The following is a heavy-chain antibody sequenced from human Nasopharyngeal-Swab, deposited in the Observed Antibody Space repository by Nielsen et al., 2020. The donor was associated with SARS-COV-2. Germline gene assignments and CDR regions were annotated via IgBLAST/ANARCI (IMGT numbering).Heavy chain of an antibody. CDR3: ATGHLPLAYYDSSAHGWY. V-gene: IGHV1-24*01. Sequence: ASVKVSCKVSGYTLTDLSMHWVRQAPGQGREWMGGFDPEDGETIYAQKFQGRVTMTEDTSTDTAYMELSSLRSEDTAVYYCATGHLPLAYYDSSAHGWYWGQGTLVTVSS. CDR1: GYTLTDLS. J-gene: IGHJ4*02. D-gene: IGHD3-22*01. CDR2: FDPEDGET.